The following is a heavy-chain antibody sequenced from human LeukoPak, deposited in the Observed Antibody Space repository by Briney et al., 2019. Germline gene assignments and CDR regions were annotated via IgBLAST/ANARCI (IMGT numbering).Heavy chain of an antibody. J-gene: IGHJ4*02. CDR2: MNPNSGNT. CDR3: ARDQTYYYDSSGYYPYYFDY. CDR1: GYTFTSYD. Sequence: ASVKVSCKASGYTFTSYDINWVRQATGQGLEWMGWMNPNSGNTGYAQKFQGRVTITTDTSTSTAYMELRSLRSDDTAVYYCARDQTYYYDSSGYYPYYFDYWGQGTLVTVSS. D-gene: IGHD3-22*01. V-gene: IGHV1-8*03.